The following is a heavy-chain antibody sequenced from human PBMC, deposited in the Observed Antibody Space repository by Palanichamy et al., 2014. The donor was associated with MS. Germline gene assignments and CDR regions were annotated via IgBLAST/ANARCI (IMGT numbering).Heavy chain of an antibody. V-gene: IGHV3-7*03. CDR3: ARGRYQAVFGDC. D-gene: IGHD2-2*01. CDR2: IKQDGSEK. Sequence: EVQLVESGGGLVQPGGSLRLSCAASGFTFSDYWMTWVRQAPGKGLEWVASIKQDGSEKYYVGSVKGRFTISRDNAKNSVYLQMNSLRAEDTAVYYCARGRYQAVFGDCWGQGTLVTISS. J-gene: IGHJ4*02. CDR1: GFTFSDYW.